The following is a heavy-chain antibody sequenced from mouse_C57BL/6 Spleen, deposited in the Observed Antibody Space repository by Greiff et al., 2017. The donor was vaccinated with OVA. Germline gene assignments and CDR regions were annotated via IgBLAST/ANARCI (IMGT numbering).Heavy chain of an antibody. J-gene: IGHJ3*01. CDR3: SFYYDSDWFAY. D-gene: IGHD2-4*01. Sequence: VQLQQSGPELVKPGASVKMSCKASGYSFTDYNMNWVKQSHGKSLEWIGVINPNYGTTSYNQKFKGKATLTVDPSSSTAYMQLNSLTSEYSAVYSCSFYYDSDWFAYWGQGTLVTVSS. V-gene: IGHV1-39*01. CDR1: GYSFTDYN. CDR2: INPNYGTT.